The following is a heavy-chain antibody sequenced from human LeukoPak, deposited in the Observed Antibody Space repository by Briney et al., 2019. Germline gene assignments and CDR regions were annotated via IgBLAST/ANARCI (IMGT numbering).Heavy chain of an antibody. CDR1: GFTFSSHG. J-gene: IGHJ1*01. CDR2: ISGSGGST. V-gene: IGHV3-23*01. CDR3: AIFQISTRWPEYFQH. Sequence: GGSLRLSCAASGFTFSSHGMSWVRQAPGKGLEWVSAISGSGGSTDYADSVKGRFTISRDNSKNTLYLQMNSLRAEDTAIYYCAIFQISTRWPEYFQHWGQGTLVTFSS. D-gene: IGHD2-15*01.